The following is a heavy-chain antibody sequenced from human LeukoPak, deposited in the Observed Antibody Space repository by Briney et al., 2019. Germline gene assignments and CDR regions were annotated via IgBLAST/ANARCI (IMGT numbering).Heavy chain of an antibody. D-gene: IGHD1-26*01. CDR3: ARGSLGAYFDY. CDR1: GGSFSGYY. Sequence: SETLSLTCAVYGGSFSGYYWSWIRQPPGKGLEWIGYIYYSGSTKYNPSLKSRLTISVDTSKNQFSLNLSSVTAADTAVYYCARGSLGAYFDYWGQGTLVTVSS. CDR2: IYYSGST. V-gene: IGHV4-59*01. J-gene: IGHJ4*02.